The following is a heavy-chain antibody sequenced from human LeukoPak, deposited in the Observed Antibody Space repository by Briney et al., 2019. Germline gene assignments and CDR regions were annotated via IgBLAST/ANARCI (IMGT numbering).Heavy chain of an antibody. CDR3: ARGGPRIMITFGGVIVI. CDR1: GFTFSSYS. CDR2: ISSSSSYI. V-gene: IGHV3-21*01. Sequence: PGGSLRLSCAASGFTFSSYSMNLVRQAPGKGLERVSSISSSSSYIYYADSVKGRFTISRDNAKNSLYLQMNSLRAEDTAVYYCARGGPRIMITFGGVIVIWGQGTLVTVSS. J-gene: IGHJ4*02. D-gene: IGHD3-16*02.